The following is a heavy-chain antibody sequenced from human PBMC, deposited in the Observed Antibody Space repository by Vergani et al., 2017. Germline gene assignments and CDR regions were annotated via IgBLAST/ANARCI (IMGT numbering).Heavy chain of an antibody. V-gene: IGHV3-9*01. CDR1: GFTFDDYA. CDR3: AKDIRGGYYLAFDI. D-gene: IGHD1-26*01. J-gene: IGHJ3*02. CDR2: ISWNSGSI. Sequence: EVQLVESGGGLVQPGRSLRLSCAASGFTFDDYAMHWVRQAPGKGLEWVSGISWNSGSIGYADSVKGRFTISRDNAKNSLYLQMNSLRAEDTALYYCAKDIRGGYYLAFDIWGQGTMVTVSS.